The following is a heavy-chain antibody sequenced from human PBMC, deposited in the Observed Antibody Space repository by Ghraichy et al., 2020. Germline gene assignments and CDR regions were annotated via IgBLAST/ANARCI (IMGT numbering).Heavy chain of an antibody. CDR1: GFTFSSYS. Sequence: GGSLRLSCAASGFTFSSYSINWVRQAPGKGLEWVSSISSSSSYIYYADSVKGRFTISRDNAKNSLYLQMNSLRAEDTAVYYCASPAPLVGAPGYYYYYGMDVWGQGTTVTVSS. CDR3: ASPAPLVGAPGYYYYYGMDV. V-gene: IGHV3-21*01. CDR2: ISSSSSYI. D-gene: IGHD1-26*01. J-gene: IGHJ6*02.